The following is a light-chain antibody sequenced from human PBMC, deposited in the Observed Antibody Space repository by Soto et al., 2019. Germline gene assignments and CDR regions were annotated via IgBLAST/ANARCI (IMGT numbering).Light chain of an antibody. Sequence: VLTQPPSVSVAPGQTARITCGGNNIGSKSVHWYQQKQGQAPVLVVYDDSDRPSGIPERFSGSNSGNTTTLTISRVEAGDDADYYCQVWDSSSDHPYWVFGGGTKVTVL. CDR1: NIGSKS. J-gene: IGLJ3*02. CDR3: QVWDSSSDHPYWV. CDR2: DDS. V-gene: IGLV3-21*02.